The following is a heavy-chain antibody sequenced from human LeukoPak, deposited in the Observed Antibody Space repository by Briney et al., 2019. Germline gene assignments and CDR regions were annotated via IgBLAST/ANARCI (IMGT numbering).Heavy chain of an antibody. D-gene: IGHD3-22*01. CDR3: ARERVYYDGSGYKTAEYFQH. CDR2: IYYSGST. J-gene: IGHJ1*01. Sequence: SETLSLTCTVSGGSISSGGYYWSWIRQHPGKGLEWIGYIYYSGSTYYNPSLKSRVTISVDTSKNQFSLKLSSVTAADTAVYYCARERVYYDGSGYKTAEYFQHWGQGTLVTVSS. V-gene: IGHV4-31*03. CDR1: GGSISSGGYY.